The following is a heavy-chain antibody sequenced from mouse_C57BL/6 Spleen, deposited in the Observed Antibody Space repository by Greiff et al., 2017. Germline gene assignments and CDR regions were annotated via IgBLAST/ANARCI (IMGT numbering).Heavy chain of an antibody. CDR1: GFSFNTYA. CDR2: IRSKSNNYAT. Sequence: DVHLVESGGGLVQPKGSLKLSCAASGFSFNTYAMNWVRQAPGKGLEWVARIRSKSNNYATYYADSVKDRFTISRDDSESMLYLQMNNLKTEDTAMYYCVRQGYYGSSPPWYFDVWGTGTTVTVSS. CDR3: VRQGYYGSSPPWYFDV. V-gene: IGHV10-1*01. J-gene: IGHJ1*03. D-gene: IGHD1-1*01.